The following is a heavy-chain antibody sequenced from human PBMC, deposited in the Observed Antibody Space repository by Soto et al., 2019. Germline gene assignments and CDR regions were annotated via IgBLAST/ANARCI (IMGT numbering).Heavy chain of an antibody. CDR1: GGSFSGYY. CDR2: INHSGST. Sequence: SETLSLTCAVYGGSFSGYYWSWIRQPPGKGLEWIGEINHSGSTNYNPSLKSRVTISVDTSKNQFSLKLSSVTAADTAVYYCARGCIVVVPAAMLWYNWFDPWGQGTLVTVSS. D-gene: IGHD2-2*01. J-gene: IGHJ5*02. CDR3: ARGCIVVVPAAMLWYNWFDP. V-gene: IGHV4-34*01.